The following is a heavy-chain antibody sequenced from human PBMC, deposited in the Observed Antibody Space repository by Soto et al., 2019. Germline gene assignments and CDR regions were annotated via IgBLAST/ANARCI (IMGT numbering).Heavy chain of an antibody. CDR1: GGSISSGGYY. J-gene: IGHJ5*02. CDR2: IYYSGST. D-gene: IGHD3-10*01. V-gene: IGHV4-31*03. Sequence: QVQLQESGPGLVKPSQTLSLTCTVSGGSISSGGYYWSWIRQHPGKGLEWIGYIYYSGSTYYNPSLKRRVTISVDTSKNQFSLKLSSVTAADTAVYYCARDWDYGSGSYYVGSVGFDPWGQGTLVTVSS. CDR3: ARDWDYGSGSYYVGSVGFDP.